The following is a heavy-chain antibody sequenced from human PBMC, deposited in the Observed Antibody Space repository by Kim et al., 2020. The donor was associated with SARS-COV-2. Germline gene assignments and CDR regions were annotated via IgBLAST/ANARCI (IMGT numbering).Heavy chain of an antibody. Sequence: SVKVSCKASGGTFSSYAISWVRQAPGQGLEWMGGIIPIFGTANYAQKFQGRVTITADESTSTAYMELSSLGSEDTAVYYCARERGGRAMVRGVIDYWGQGTLVTVSS. CDR1: GGTFSSYA. CDR2: IIPIFGTA. J-gene: IGHJ4*02. CDR3: ARERGGRAMVRGVIDY. V-gene: IGHV1-69*13. D-gene: IGHD3-10*01.